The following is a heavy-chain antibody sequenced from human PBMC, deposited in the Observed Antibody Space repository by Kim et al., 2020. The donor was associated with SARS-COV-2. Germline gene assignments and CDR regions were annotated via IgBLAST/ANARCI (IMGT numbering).Heavy chain of an antibody. V-gene: IGHV3-21*01. D-gene: IGHD6-19*01. J-gene: IGHJ6*02. CDR2: ISSSSSYI. CDR1: GFTFSSYS. CDR3: ARLSLEWLDPYYYYGMDV. Sequence: GGSLRLSCAASGFTFSSYSMNWVRQAPGKGLEWVSSISSSSSYIYYADSLKGRFTISRDNAKNSLYLQMNSLRAEDTAVYYCARLSLEWLDPYYYYGMDVWGQGTTVTVSS.